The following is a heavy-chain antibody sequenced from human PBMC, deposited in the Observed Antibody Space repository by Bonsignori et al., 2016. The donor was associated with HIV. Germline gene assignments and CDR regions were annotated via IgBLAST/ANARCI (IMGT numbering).Heavy chain of an antibody. Sequence: EVQLVESGGDLVQPGGSLRLTCVVSGLPFSSYWMSWVRQAPGKGLEWVANINKDGSEKHYVDSVKGRFTVSRDNTKNSLFLQMSSLRVEDTAVYYCAREMLGGYFDIWGLGTLVTSP. CDR1: GLPFSSYW. CDR3: AREMLGGYFDI. J-gene: IGHJ4*02. CDR2: INKDGSEK. D-gene: IGHD3-22*01. V-gene: IGHV3-7*05.